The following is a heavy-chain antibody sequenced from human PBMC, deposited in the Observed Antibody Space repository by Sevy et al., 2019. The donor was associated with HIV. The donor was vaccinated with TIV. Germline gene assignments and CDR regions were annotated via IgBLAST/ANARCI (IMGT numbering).Heavy chain of an antibody. CDR2: ISASGYST. CDR1: GIAFSTYA. Sequence: GGSLRLSCAASGIAFSTYAMFWVRQAPGKGVEWVSSISASGYSTYYADSVKGRFTLSRDNSRITLDLQMNSLRADDTAVYYCAKDFSDVYYYDSSATVDYWGQGTLVTVSS. D-gene: IGHD3-22*01. V-gene: IGHV3-23*01. J-gene: IGHJ4*02. CDR3: AKDFSDVYYYDSSATVDY.